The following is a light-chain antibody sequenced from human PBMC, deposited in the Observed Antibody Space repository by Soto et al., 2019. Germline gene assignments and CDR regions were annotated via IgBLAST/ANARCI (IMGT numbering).Light chain of an antibody. V-gene: IGKV3-20*01. Sequence: EIVLTQSPGTLSLSPGERTTLSCRASQSVNSNYLAWYQQKPGQAPRLLIYGASSRATGIPDRFSGSGSGTDFSLTINRLEPEDFAVYYCQQYDSSSITFGQGTRLEIK. CDR3: QQYDSSSIT. J-gene: IGKJ5*01. CDR2: GAS. CDR1: QSVNSNY.